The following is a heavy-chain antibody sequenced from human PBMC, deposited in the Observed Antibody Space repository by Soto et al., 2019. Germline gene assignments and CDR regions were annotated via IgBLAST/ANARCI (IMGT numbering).Heavy chain of an antibody. CDR1: GFSFNTYT. V-gene: IGHV3-21*01. CDR3: ASLSRFALDF. D-gene: IGHD3-10*01. Sequence: EVQLVESGGGLVKPGGSLRLSCAASGFSFNTYTMNWVRQAPGKGLEWVSSISSSGSYIYYTDSVKGRLTISRDNAKNSLYLQMDSLRAEDTAVYYCASLSRFALDFWGQGTLVTVSS. J-gene: IGHJ4*02. CDR2: ISSSGSYI.